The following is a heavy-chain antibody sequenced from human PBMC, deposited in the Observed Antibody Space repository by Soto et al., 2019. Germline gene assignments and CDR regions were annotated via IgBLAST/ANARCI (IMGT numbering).Heavy chain of an antibody. Sequence: SETLSLTCTVSVGSISSSNWWSWVRQPPGKGLEWIGEIYHSGSTNYNPSLKSRVTISVDKSKNQFSLKLSSVTAADTAVYYCAALTIAAAATGSYYYYGMDVWGQGTTVTVSS. D-gene: IGHD6-13*01. V-gene: IGHV4-4*02. CDR2: IYHSGST. J-gene: IGHJ6*02. CDR3: AALTIAAAATGSYYYYGMDV. CDR1: VGSISSSNW.